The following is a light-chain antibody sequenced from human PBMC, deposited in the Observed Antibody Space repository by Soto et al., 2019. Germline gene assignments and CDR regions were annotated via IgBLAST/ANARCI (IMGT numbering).Light chain of an antibody. CDR3: SSYTSSSTLGGV. J-gene: IGLJ2*01. Sequence: QSVLTQPASVSGSPGQSITISCTGTSSDVGGYNYVSWYQQHTGKAPKLMIYDVSNRPSGFSNRFSGSQSGNTASLTISGLQDEDEADYYCSSYTSSSTLGGVFGGGTKLTVL. CDR1: SSDVGGYNY. V-gene: IGLV2-14*01. CDR2: DVS.